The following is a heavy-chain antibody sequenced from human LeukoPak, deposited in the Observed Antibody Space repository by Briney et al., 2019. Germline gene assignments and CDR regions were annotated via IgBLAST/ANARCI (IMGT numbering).Heavy chain of an antibody. V-gene: IGHV1-24*01. CDR3: ANLVLGYCSSTSCTSGY. D-gene: IGHD2-2*01. Sequence: ASVKVSCKVSGYTLTKLSMHWVRQAPGKGLEWMGGFDPEDGETIYAQKFQGRVTMTEDTSTDTAYMELSSLRSEDTAVYYCANLVLGYCSSTSCTSGYWGQGTLVTVSS. CDR1: GYTLTKLS. CDR2: FDPEDGET. J-gene: IGHJ4*02.